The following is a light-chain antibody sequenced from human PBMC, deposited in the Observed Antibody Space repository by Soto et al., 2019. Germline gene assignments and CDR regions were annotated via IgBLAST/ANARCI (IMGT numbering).Light chain of an antibody. V-gene: IGKV1-39*01. J-gene: IGKJ5*01. CDR3: QQSSSTPSVT. CDR1: QTISSW. CDR2: AAS. Sequence: MTVYPGTRPVSIEDRVTITCRASQTISSWLAWYQQKPGKAPKLLIYAASSLQSGVPSRFSGSGSGTDLNLTIRSLQPADFATYSCQQSSSTPSVTFGQGTRLEIK.